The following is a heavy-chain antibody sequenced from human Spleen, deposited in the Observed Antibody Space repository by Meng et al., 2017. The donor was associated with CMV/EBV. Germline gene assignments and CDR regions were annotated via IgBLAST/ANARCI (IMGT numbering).Heavy chain of an antibody. V-gene: IGHV3-30*02. CDR2: IRYDGSDK. CDR1: GFIFSSYG. J-gene: IGHJ4*02. CDR3: ARGVGTHGDY. Sequence: GESLKISCAASGFIFSSYGMHWVRQAPGKGLEWVAFIRYDGSDKYYGESVKGRFTISRDNSKNTLYLQMNSLRAEDTAVYYCARGVGTHGDYWGQGTLVTVSS. D-gene: IGHD1-26*01.